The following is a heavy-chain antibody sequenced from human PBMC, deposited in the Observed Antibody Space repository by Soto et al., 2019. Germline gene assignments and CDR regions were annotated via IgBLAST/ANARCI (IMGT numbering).Heavy chain of an antibody. V-gene: IGHV1-58*01. J-gene: IGHJ6*02. CDR1: GFTFTSSA. CDR2: IVVGSGNT. CDR3: AADRAYSSGWYGSGYYGMDV. Sequence: SVKVSCKASGFTFTSSAVQWVRQARGQRLEWIGWIVVGSGNTNYTQKFQERVTNTRDMSTSTSYMELSSLRSEDTAVYYCAADRAYSSGWYGSGYYGMDVWG. D-gene: IGHD6-19*01.